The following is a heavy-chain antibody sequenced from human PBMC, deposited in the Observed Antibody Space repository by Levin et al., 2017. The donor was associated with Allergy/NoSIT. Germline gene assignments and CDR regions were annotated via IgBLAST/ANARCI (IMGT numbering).Heavy chain of an antibody. CDR1: GFTFDDYA. J-gene: IGHJ3*02. Sequence: GGSLRLSCAASGFTFDDYAMHWVRQAPGKGLEWVSGISWNSGSIGYADSVKGRFTISRDNAKNSLYLQMNSLRAEDTALYYCAPSRRQWLVPDAFDIWGQGTMVTVSS. D-gene: IGHD6-19*01. CDR3: APSRRQWLVPDAFDI. V-gene: IGHV3-9*01. CDR2: ISWNSGSI.